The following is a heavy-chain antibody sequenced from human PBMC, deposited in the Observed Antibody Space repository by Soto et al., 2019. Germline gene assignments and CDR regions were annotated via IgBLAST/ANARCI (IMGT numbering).Heavy chain of an antibody. CDR2: ISYDGSNK. Sequence: LRLSCAASGFTFSSYGMHWVRQAPGKGLEWVAVISYDGSNKYYADSVKGRFTISRDNSKNTLYLQMNSLRAEDTAVYYCAKDWLTIFGVPWATWGQGTTVTVSS. V-gene: IGHV3-30*18. D-gene: IGHD3-3*01. CDR3: AKDWLTIFGVPWAT. J-gene: IGHJ6*02. CDR1: GFTFSSYG.